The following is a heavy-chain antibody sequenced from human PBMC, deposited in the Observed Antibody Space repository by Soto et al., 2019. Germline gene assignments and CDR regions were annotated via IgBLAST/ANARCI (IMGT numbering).Heavy chain of an antibody. CDR2: ISSSSSYI. CDR3: ARQGHWIQLWRKRGGGMDV. J-gene: IGHJ6*02. D-gene: IGHD5-18*01. Sequence: PGGSLRLSCAASGFTFSSYSMNWVRQAPGKGLEWVSSISSSSSYIYYADSVKGRFTISRDNAKNSLYLQMNSLRAEDTAVYYCARQGHWIQLWRKRGGGMDVWGQGTTVTVSS. V-gene: IGHV3-21*01. CDR1: GFTFSSYS.